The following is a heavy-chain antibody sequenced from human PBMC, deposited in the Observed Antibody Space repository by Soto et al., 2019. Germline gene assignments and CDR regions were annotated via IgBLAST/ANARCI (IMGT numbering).Heavy chain of an antibody. J-gene: IGHJ4*02. CDR1: GFSLTTDEVG. CDR3: AHRRRSNNVWYTFGF. D-gene: IGHD6-19*01. CDR2: IFGNDDK. V-gene: IGHV2-5*01. Sequence: QITLKESGPTLVKPTQTLTLTCSFSGFSLTTDEVGVGWIRQPPGKALEWLAMIFGNDDKRYSPSLRSRLTLTKDTSRNQVVLTLTNMGPVDTATYYCAHRRRSNNVWYTFGFWGQGMLVTVSS.